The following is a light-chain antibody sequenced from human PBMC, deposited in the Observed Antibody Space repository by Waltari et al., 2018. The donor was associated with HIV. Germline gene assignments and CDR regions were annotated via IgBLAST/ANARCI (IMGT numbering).Light chain of an antibody. CDR1: SSNIGAGYD. CDR3: QAYVIGLSGWV. CDR2: ANR. J-gene: IGLJ3*02. V-gene: IGLV1-40*01. Sequence: QSVLTQPPSVSGAPGQRVAISCTGTSSNIGAGYDVHWYQQLPGTVPKLLIYANRRRPPRGPGRFSGINSGPSASLAITGLQTEGEADYYRQAYVIGLSGWVFGGGTKLTVL.